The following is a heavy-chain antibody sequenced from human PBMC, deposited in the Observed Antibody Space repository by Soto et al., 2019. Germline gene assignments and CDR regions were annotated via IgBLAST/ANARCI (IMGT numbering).Heavy chain of an antibody. CDR2: IYHSGGT. CDR1: GGXVXXXXXX. D-gene: IGHD3-10*01. CDR3: ARSLLTRIRGATIPYYSVMDV. Sequence: SGSGLXKPXQTLXLXXAVSGGXVXXXXXXWGWIRXXXXXXLXWXGYIYHSGGTDYNPSFESRVTISLDRSQNQFSLKLESVSAADTAVYYCARSLLTRIRGATIPYYSVMDVWGQGTTVTVSS. V-gene: IGHV4-30-2*01. J-gene: IGHJ6*02.